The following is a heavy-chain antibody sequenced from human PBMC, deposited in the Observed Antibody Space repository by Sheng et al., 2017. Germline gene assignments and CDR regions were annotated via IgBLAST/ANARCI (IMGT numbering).Heavy chain of an antibody. CDR3: ARVNWGLLVGGVDY. CDR2: IYHSGST. J-gene: IGHJ4*02. V-gene: IGHV4-38-2*01. D-gene: IGHD7-27*01. CDR1: GYSISSGYY. Sequence: QVQLQESGPGLVKPSETLSLTCAVSGYSISSGYYWGWIRQPPGKGLEWIGSIYHSGSTYYNPSLKSRVTISVDTSKNQFSLKLSSVTAADTAVYYCARVNWGLLVGGVDYWGQGTLVTVSS.